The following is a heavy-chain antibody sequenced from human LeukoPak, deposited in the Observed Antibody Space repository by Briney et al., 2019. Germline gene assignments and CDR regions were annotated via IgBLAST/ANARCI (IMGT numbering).Heavy chain of an antibody. Sequence: GGSLRLSCAASGFTFSSYGMHWVRQAPGKGLEWVAVVSYDGSNKYYVNSVTGRFTISRDNPKNTLYLQMNSLRAEDTAVYYCAKDSSVATRGGFYFDFWGQGTLVTVSS. V-gene: IGHV3-30*18. J-gene: IGHJ4*02. CDR3: AKDSSVATRGGFYFDF. CDR1: GFTFSSYG. CDR2: VSYDGSNK. D-gene: IGHD3-16*01.